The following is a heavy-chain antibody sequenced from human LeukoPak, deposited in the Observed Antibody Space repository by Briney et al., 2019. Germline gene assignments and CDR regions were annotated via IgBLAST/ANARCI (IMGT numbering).Heavy chain of an antibody. Sequence: GESLKISCKGSGYSFTSYWIGWVRQMPGKGLEWMGIIYPGDSDTRYSPSFQGQVTISADKSISTAYLQWSSLKAPDSAIYYCAISYSGTYYHHFDYWGQGTLVTVSS. D-gene: IGHD1-26*01. V-gene: IGHV5-51*01. CDR2: IYPGDSDT. CDR1: GYSFTSYW. J-gene: IGHJ4*02. CDR3: AISYSGTYYHHFDY.